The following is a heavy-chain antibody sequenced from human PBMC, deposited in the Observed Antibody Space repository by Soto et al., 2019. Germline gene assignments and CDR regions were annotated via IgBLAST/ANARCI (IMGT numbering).Heavy chain of an antibody. D-gene: IGHD5-18*01. V-gene: IGHV4-31*03. CDR3: AREGYTYNGMDV. J-gene: IGHJ6*02. Sequence: QVQLQESGPGLVKPSQTLSLTCTVSGGSISSGDYYWSWIRQHPGKGLEWIGYIYYSGSASYNPSLKSRVTISMDTSHNQFSLNLNSVTAADTAVYYCAREGYTYNGMDVWGHGTTVTVSS. CDR1: GGSISSGDYY. CDR2: IYYSGSA.